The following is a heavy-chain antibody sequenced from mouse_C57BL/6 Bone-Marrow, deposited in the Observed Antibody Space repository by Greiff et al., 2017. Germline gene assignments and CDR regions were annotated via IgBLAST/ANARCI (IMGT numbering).Heavy chain of an antibody. Sequence: QVQLKQSGAELARPGASVKMSCKASGYTFTSYTMHWVKQRPGQGLEWIGYINPSSGYTKYNQKFKDKATLTADKSSSTAYMQLSSLTSEDSAVYYCARCCYYKGCAMDYWGQGTSVTVSS. CDR2: INPSSGYT. V-gene: IGHV1-4*01. CDR1: GYTFTSYT. D-gene: IGHD2-3*01. J-gene: IGHJ4*01. CDR3: ARCCYYKGCAMDY.